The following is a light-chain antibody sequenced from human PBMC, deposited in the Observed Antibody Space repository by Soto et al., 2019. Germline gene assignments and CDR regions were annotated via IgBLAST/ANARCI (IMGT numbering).Light chain of an antibody. CDR1: QSVNNW. CDR2: KAS. J-gene: IGKJ1*01. Sequence: DIQMTQSPSTLSASVGDRVTITCRASQSVNNWLAWYQQKPGQPPQLLIYKASSLQSGVPSRFSGSGSGTEFPLTISSLQPDDFATYFCQQYNTYSRTFGHGTKVEIK. CDR3: QQYNTYSRT. V-gene: IGKV1-5*03.